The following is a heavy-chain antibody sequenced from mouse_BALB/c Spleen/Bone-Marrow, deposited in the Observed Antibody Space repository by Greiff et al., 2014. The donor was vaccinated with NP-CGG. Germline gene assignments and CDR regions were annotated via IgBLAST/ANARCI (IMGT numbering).Heavy chain of an antibody. V-gene: IGHV4-1*02. D-gene: IGHD4-1*01. CDR3: ARPGTWGYFDY. Sequence: DVKLVESGGGLVQPGGSLKLSCAASGFDFSRYWMSWVRQAPGKGLEWIGEINPDSSMINYTPSLKDKFIISRDNAKNTLYLQMSKVRSEDTALYHCARPGTWGYFDYWGQGTTLTVSS. J-gene: IGHJ2*01. CDR1: GFDFSRYW. CDR2: INPDSSMI.